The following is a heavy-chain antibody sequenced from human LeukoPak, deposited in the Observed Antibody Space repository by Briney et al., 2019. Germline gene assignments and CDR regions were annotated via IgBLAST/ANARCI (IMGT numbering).Heavy chain of an antibody. CDR2: IYPGDSDT. J-gene: IGHJ4*02. CDR3: ARRGLGYYFDY. CDR1: GYSFTTYW. Sequence: GESLKISCQGSGYSFTTYWIGWVRQMPGKGLEWMGVIYPGDSDTKYSPSFQGQVTISADKSISTAYLQWSSLKASDTAMYYCARRGLGYYFDYWGQGSLVTVSS. V-gene: IGHV5-51*01. D-gene: IGHD3/OR15-3a*01.